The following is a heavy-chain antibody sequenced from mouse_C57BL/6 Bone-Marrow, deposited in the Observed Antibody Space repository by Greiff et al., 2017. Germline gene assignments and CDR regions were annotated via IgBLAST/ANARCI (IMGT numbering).Heavy chain of an antibody. V-gene: IGHV1-76*01. CDR1: GYTFTDYY. J-gene: IGHJ2*01. CDR2: IYPGSGNT. D-gene: IGHD1-1*01. CDR3: AIEEYYGSGNWDSYFDY. Sequence: VQLQQSGAELVRPGASVKLSCKASGYTFTDYYINWVKQRPGQGLEWIARIYPGSGNTYYNEKFKGKATLTAEKSSSTAYMQLSSLTSEDSAVYFCAIEEYYGSGNWDSYFDYWGQGTTLTVSS.